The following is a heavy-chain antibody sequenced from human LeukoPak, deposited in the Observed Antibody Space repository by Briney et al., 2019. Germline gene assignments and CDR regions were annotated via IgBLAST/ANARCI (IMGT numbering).Heavy chain of an antibody. CDR3: ARHFGYSYGAVPFDP. D-gene: IGHD5-18*01. V-gene: IGHV4-38-2*02. Sequence: SETLSLTCTVSGYYISSGYYWGWIRQPPGKGLEWIGSIYHSGSTYYNPSLKSRVTISVDTSKNQFSLNLSSVTAADTAVYYCARHFGYSYGAVPFDPWGQGALVTVSS. CDR2: IYHSGST. CDR1: GYYISSGYY. J-gene: IGHJ5*02.